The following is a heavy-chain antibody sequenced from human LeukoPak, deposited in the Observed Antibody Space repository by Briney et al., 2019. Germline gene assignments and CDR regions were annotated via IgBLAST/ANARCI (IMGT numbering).Heavy chain of an antibody. D-gene: IGHD3-16*02. CDR3: ARVGVGDYVWGSYRPREVFDY. CDR1: GYSISSGYY. Sequence: SETLSLTCTVSGYSISSGYYWGWNRQPPGKGLEWIGSIYHSGSTYYNPSLKSRVTISVDTSKNQFSLKLSSVTAADTAVYYCARVGVGDYVWGSYRPREVFDYWGQGTLVTVSS. V-gene: IGHV4-38-2*02. J-gene: IGHJ4*02. CDR2: IYHSGST.